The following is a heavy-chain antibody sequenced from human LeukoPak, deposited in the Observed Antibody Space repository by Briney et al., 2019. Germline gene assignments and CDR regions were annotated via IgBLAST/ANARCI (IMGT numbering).Heavy chain of an antibody. Sequence: GMKKITGISWNSGSIGYADSVKGRFTISKDNAKNSLYLQMNSLRAEDMALYYCAKSPWCGGFAMTFDYWGQGTLVTVSS. V-gene: IGHV3-9*03. CDR2: ISWNSGSI. D-gene: IGHD3-10*01. J-gene: IGHJ4*02. CDR3: AKSPWCGGFAMTFDY.